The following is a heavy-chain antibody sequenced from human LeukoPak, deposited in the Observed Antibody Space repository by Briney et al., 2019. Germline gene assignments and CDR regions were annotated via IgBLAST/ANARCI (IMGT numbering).Heavy chain of an antibody. V-gene: IGHV4-59*01. D-gene: IGHD4-17*01. CDR1: GGSISSYY. CDR2: IYYSGST. Sequence: SETLSLTCTVSGGSISSYYWSWIRQPPGKGLEWIGYIYYSGSTNYNPSLKSRVTISVDTSKNQFSLKLSSVTAADTAVYYCARGGAYFDYWGQGTLVTVSS. J-gene: IGHJ4*02. CDR3: ARGGAYFDY.